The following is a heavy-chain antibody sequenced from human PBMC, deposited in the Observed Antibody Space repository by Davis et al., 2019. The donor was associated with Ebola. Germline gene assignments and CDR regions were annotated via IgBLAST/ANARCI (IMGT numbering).Heavy chain of an antibody. D-gene: IGHD3-3*01. CDR2: ISYDGSNK. V-gene: IGHV3-30*04. Sequence: PGGSLRLSCAASGFTFSNYAMHWVRQAPGKGLEWVAVISYDGSNKYYADSVKGRFTISRDNSKNTLYLQMNSLRGEDTAVYYCARDISGSSGYYHEDYWGQGTLVTVS. CDR1: GFTFSNYA. CDR3: ARDISGSSGYYHEDY. J-gene: IGHJ4*02.